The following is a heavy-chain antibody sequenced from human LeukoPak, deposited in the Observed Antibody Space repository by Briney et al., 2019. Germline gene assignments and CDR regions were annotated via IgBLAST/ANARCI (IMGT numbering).Heavy chain of an antibody. Sequence: PSETLSLTCAVYIDPFTNYYWNWIRQTPGKGLEWIGEVNDSGGTNINPALRSRVILSVGTSKNQFSLKLRSVTAADTAVYYCARTDYYDSSGYYTLDAFDIWGQGTMVTVSS. CDR2: VNDSGGT. D-gene: IGHD3-22*01. CDR1: IDPFTNYY. V-gene: IGHV4-34*01. J-gene: IGHJ3*02. CDR3: ARTDYYDSSGYYTLDAFDI.